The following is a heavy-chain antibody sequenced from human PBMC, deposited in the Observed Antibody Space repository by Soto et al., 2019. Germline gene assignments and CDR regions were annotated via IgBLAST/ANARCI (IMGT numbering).Heavy chain of an antibody. J-gene: IGHJ6*02. Sequence: GESLKISCKGSGYSFTIYWISWVRQMPGKGLEWMGRIDPSDSYTNYSPSFQGHITISADKSISTAYLQWSSLKASDTAMYYCARQSCSSTSCYLHGMDVWGQGTTVTVSS. D-gene: IGHD2-2*01. CDR1: GYSFTIYW. CDR3: ARQSCSSTSCYLHGMDV. V-gene: IGHV5-10-1*01. CDR2: IDPSDSYT.